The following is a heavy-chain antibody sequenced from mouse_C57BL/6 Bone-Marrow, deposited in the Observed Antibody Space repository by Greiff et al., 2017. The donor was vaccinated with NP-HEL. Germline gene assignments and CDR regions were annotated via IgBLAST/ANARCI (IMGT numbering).Heavy chain of an antibody. J-gene: IGHJ3*01. D-gene: IGHD1-1*01. V-gene: IGHV1-61*01. Sequence: VQLQQPGAELVRPGSSVKLSCKASGYTFTSYWMDWVKQRPGQGLEWIGNIYPSDSETHYNQKFKDKATLTVDKSSSTAYMQLSSLTSEDSAVYYCARWDGSSYPWFAYWGQGTLVTVSA. CDR3: ARWDGSSYPWFAY. CDR1: GYTFTSYW. CDR2: IYPSDSET.